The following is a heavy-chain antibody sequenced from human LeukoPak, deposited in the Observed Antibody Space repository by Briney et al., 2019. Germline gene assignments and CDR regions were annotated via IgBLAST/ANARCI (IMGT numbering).Heavy chain of an antibody. CDR1: GFTFSSYA. J-gene: IGHJ4*02. D-gene: IGHD3-10*01. CDR2: ISGSDGRT. CDR3: AKTPALIRGHYFDS. Sequence: GGSLRLSCAASGFTFSSYAMSWVRQAPGKGLEWVSAISGSDGRTYYADSVKGRFTISRDNSKNTLYLQMNRLRAEDTAVYYCAKTPALIRGHYFDSWGQGTLVTVSS. V-gene: IGHV3-23*01.